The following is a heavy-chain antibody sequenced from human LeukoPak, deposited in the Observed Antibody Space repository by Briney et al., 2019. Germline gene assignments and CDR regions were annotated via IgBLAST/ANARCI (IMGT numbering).Heavy chain of an antibody. Sequence: GGSLRLSCAASEFTFSSYAMQWVRQAPGKGLEWVSGISASGGNTYYADSVKGRFTISRDNSKNTLDLQMSSLRAEDTAVYYCVKDHDRNWNDKGYFDYWGQGTLVTVSS. V-gene: IGHV3-23*01. CDR1: EFTFSSYA. CDR2: ISASGGNT. J-gene: IGHJ4*02. CDR3: VKDHDRNWNDKGYFDY. D-gene: IGHD1-1*01.